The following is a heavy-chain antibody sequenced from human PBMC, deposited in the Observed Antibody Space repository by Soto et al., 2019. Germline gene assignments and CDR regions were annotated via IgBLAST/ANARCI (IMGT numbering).Heavy chain of an antibody. CDR1: GFTFSSYS. Sequence: GGSLRLSCAASGFTFSSYSMNWVRQAPGKGLEWVSSISSGSSYIYYADSVKGRFTISRDNAKNSLYLQMNSLRAEDTAVYYCARVLWFDPWGQGTMVTVSS. CDR3: ARVLWFDP. V-gene: IGHV3-21*01. CDR2: ISSGSSYI. J-gene: IGHJ5*02.